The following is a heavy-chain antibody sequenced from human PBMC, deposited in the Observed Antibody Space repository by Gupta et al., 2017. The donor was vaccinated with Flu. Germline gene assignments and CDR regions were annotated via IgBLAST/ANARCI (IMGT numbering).Heavy chain of an antibody. CDR3: TRGPPTTVASDFDP. CDR2: ITPSGGYT. CDR1: TYY. J-gene: IGHJ5*02. Sequence: TYYIHWVPQAPGQGLEWMGTITPSGGYTSYAQSFQARLTMTRDTSATTVYMELSSLRSEDTAVYYCTRGPPTTVASDFDPWGQGTLVTVSS. V-gene: IGHV1-46*03. D-gene: IGHD4-17*01.